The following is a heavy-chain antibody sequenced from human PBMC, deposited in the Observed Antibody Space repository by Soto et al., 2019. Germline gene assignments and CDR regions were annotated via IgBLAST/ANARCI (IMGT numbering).Heavy chain of an antibody. CDR2: IYPGDSHA. CDR3: ARPYSGGPNDPFDV. Sequence: LKISCKGSGYSFTNYWIGWVRQMPGKGLEWMGIIYPGDSHAIYSPSFQGQVTMSADKSISTAYLQWSSLKASDTAMYYCARPYSGGPNDPFDVWGQGTMVTVSS. D-gene: IGHD1-26*01. CDR1: GYSFTNYW. J-gene: IGHJ3*01. V-gene: IGHV5-51*01.